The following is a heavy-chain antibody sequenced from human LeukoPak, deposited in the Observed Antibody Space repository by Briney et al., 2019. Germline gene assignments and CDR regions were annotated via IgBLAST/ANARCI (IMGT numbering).Heavy chain of an antibody. CDR3: AKTHRYISSWYDY. D-gene: IGHD6-13*01. V-gene: IGHV3-23*01. Sequence: PGGSLRLSCAASGFPFNYYAMTWVRQAPGMGLEWVSAISGGGDSTYYADSVKGRFTISRDNSKNTLYLRMSTLRADDTAIYYCAKTHRYISSWYDYWGQGTLVTVSS. J-gene: IGHJ4*02. CDR2: ISGGGDST. CDR1: GFPFNYYA.